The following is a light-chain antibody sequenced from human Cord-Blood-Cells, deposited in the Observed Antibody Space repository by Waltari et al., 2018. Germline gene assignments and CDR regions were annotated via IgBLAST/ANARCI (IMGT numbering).Light chain of an antibody. CDR2: DAS. J-gene: IGKJ4*01. V-gene: IGKV3-11*01. CDR1: QSVSSY. Sequence: EIVLTQSPATLSLSPGERATLSCRARQSVSSYLAWYQQKPGQAPRLLIYDASNRATGIPARFSGTGSGTDFTLTISSLEPEDFAVYYCQQRSNWPFGGGTKVEIK. CDR3: QQRSNWP.